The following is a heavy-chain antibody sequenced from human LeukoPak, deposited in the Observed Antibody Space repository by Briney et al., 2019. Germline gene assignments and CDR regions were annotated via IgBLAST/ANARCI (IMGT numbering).Heavy chain of an antibody. CDR2: ISGDGGST. CDR1: GFTFDDYA. CDR3: AKDPLGRYSL. D-gene: IGHD2-15*01. Sequence: GGSLRLSCAASGFTFDDYAMHWVRQAPGKGLEWVALISGDGGSTYYADSVKGRFTISRDNSKDSLYLQMNSLRTEDTALYYCAKDPLGRYSLWGQGTLVTVSS. J-gene: IGHJ1*01. V-gene: IGHV3-43*02.